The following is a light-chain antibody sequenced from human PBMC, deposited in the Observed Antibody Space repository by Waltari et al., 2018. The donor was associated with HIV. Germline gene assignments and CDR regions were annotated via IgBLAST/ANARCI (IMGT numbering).Light chain of an antibody. CDR1: SSDLGGYNY. V-gene: IGLV2-14*01. Sequence: QSALTQPASVSGSPGQSITIPCTGTSSDLGGYNYVSWYQQPPGKAPKLTIYEVSNRPSGVSNRFSGSKSGNTASLTISGLQAEDEADYYCSSYTSSSTLVFGTGTKVTVL. CDR3: SSYTSSSTLV. CDR2: EVS. J-gene: IGLJ1*01.